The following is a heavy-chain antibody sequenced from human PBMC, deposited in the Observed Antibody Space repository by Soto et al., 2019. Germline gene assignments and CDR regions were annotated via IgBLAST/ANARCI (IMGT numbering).Heavy chain of an antibody. J-gene: IGHJ4*02. CDR3: ARSPPGVAGRYYFDF. CDR1: GFAFSTYG. D-gene: IGHD6-6*01. CDR2: IWYDGSNK. V-gene: IGHV3-33*01. Sequence: QVQLVESGGGVVQPGRSLRLSCAASGFAFSTYGMHWVRQTPGKGLEWVALIWYDGSNKYYEDSVKGRFAISRDNSKNSLYLQMHSLRAEDTAVYFCARSPPGVAGRYYFDFWGQGTLVTVSS.